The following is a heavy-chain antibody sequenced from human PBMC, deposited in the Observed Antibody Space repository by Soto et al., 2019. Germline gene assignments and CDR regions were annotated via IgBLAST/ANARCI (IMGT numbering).Heavy chain of an antibody. CDR1: GYSFTSYW. CDR3: ARAPYRSRYYYGMDV. Sequence: GESLKISCKGSGYSFTSYWIGWVRQMPGKGLEWMGIIYPGDSDTRYSPSFQGQVTISADKSISTAYLQWSSLKASDTAMYYCARAPYRSRYYYGMDVWGQGTTVTVSS. D-gene: IGHD6-13*01. V-gene: IGHV5-51*01. J-gene: IGHJ6*02. CDR2: IYPGDSDT.